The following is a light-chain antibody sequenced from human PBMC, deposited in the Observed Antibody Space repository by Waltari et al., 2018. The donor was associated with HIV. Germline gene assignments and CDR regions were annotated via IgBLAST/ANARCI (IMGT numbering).Light chain of an antibody. Sequence: QSVLTQPPSVSGAPGQTVTISCTGSSSNIGARAHFDVHWYQQLPGTAPKLLFSGNINRPAVVPDRFSGSKSGASASLAIPGLQAEDEADYYCQSYDTRLSGSVFGGGTKLTVL. CDR1: SSNIGARAHFD. CDR2: GNI. CDR3: QSYDTRLSGSV. V-gene: IGLV1-40*01. J-gene: IGLJ3*02.